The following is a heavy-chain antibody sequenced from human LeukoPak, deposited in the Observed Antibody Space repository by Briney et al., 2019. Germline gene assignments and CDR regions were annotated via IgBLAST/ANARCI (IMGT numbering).Heavy chain of an antibody. J-gene: IGHJ4*02. V-gene: IGHV4-31*03. CDR2: IYYSGST. D-gene: IGHD6-6*01. CDR3: AREGYSSSFDY. Sequence: PSQTLSLTCTVSGGSISSGGYYWSWIRQHPGKGLEWIGYIYYSGSTYYNPSLKSRVTISVDRSKNQFSLKLSSVTAADTAVYYCAREGYSSSFDYWGQGTLVTVSS. CDR1: GGSISSGGYY.